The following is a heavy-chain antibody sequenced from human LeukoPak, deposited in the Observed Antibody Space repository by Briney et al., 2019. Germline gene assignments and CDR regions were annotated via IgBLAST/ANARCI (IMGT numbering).Heavy chain of an antibody. V-gene: IGHV3-23*01. J-gene: IGHJ5*02. CDR1: GFTFSSYA. CDR3: AKDEAYCSSTSCYSLGP. D-gene: IGHD2-2*01. Sequence: PGGSLRLSCAASGFTFSSYAMSWVRQAPGKGLEWVSAISGSGGSTYYADSVKGRFTISRDNSKNTLYLQMNSLRAEDTAVYYCAKDEAYCSSTSCYSLGPWGQGTLVTVSS. CDR2: ISGSGGST.